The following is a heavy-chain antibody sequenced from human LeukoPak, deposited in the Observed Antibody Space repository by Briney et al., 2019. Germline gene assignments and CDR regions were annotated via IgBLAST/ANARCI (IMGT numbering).Heavy chain of an antibody. Sequence: PSETLSLTCTVSGGSISSSSYYWGWIRQPPGKGLEWLGSIYYSGSTYYNPSLKSRVTISVDTSKNQFSLKLTSVTAADTAVYYCARGSGSSSWYYFDYWGQGTLVTVSS. CDR1: GGSISSSSYY. CDR2: IYYSGST. D-gene: IGHD6-13*01. CDR3: ARGSGSSSWYYFDY. J-gene: IGHJ4*02. V-gene: IGHV4-39*01.